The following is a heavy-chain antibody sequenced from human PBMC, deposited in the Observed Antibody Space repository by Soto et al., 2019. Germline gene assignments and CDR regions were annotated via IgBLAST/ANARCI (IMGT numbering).Heavy chain of an antibody. CDR2: IYSDGRT. CDR1: ELTLSSNY. D-gene: IGHD3-10*01. J-gene: IGHJ4*02. Sequence: PGGSLRLSCVASELTLSSNYMTWVRQAPGKGLEWVSLIYSDGRTYHADSVKGRFTISRDDFRNTVYLQMNSLRAEDTAVYYCARAYGAGSYFCDYWGQGTPVTVSS. V-gene: IGHV3-53*01. CDR3: ARAYGAGSYFCDY.